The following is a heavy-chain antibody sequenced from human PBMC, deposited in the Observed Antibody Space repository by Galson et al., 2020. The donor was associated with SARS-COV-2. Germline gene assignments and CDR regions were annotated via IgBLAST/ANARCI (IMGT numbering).Heavy chain of an antibody. Sequence: GESLKISCAVSGFTFSTFGMSWVRQAPGKGLEWVSSISGSGGTTYYADSVKGRFTISRDNSKNTRYLQMNSLRAGDTAVYYCAKSYSGSGSYRSNSYYYGMDVWGQGTAVTVSS. CDR1: GFTFSTFG. CDR2: ISGSGGTT. D-gene: IGHD3-10*01. V-gene: IGHV3-23*01. CDR3: AKSYSGSGSYRSNSYYYGMDV. J-gene: IGHJ6*02.